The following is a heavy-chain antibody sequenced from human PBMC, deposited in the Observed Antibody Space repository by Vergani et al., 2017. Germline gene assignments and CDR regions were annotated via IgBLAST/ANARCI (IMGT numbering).Heavy chain of an antibody. J-gene: IGHJ4*02. Sequence: QVQLVESGGGVVQPGRSLRLSCAASGFTFSSYAMHWVRQAPGKGLEWVAVISYDGSNKYYADSVKGRFTISRDNSKSTLFLQMNSLRAEDTAVYYCAKDLVSSTSSLYFDYWGQGTLVTVPS. D-gene: IGHD6-6*01. CDR2: ISYDGSNK. CDR1: GFTFSSYA. V-gene: IGHV3-30-3*01. CDR3: AKDLVSSTSSLYFDY.